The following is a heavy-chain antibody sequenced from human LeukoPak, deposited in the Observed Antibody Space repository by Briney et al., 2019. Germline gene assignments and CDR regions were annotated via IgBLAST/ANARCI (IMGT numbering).Heavy chain of an antibody. V-gene: IGHV3-23*01. J-gene: IGHJ4*02. Sequence: PGGSLRLSCVASGFTFSSFAMSWVRQAPGRGLEWASVISSSGDITYYADSVKGRFTISRDNSKNTLYLQMNSLRAGDTAVYYCAKGACVNGVCYSDYWGQGTLVTVSS. CDR2: ISSSGDIT. D-gene: IGHD2-8*01. CDR1: GFTFSSFA. CDR3: AKGACVNGVCYSDY.